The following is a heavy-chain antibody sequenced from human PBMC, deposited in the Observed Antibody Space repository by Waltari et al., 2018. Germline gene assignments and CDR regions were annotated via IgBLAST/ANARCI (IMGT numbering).Heavy chain of an antibody. Sequence: QVQLVQSGAEVKKPGASVKVSCKASGYTFTSYYMHWVRQAPGQGLEWMGIINPSGGSTSYAQKFQGRVTMTRDTSTSTVYMELSSLRSEDTAVYYCARDYQGGATLWTCGYWGQGTLVTVSS. V-gene: IGHV1-46*01. J-gene: IGHJ4*02. CDR2: INPSGGST. CDR3: ARDYQGGATLWTCGY. CDR1: GYTFTSYY. D-gene: IGHD1-26*01.